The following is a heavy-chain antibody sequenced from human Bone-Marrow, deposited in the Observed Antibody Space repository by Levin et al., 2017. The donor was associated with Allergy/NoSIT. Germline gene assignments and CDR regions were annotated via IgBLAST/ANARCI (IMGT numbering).Heavy chain of an antibody. CDR2: VSISGVD. J-gene: IGHJ6*03. V-gene: IGHV3-23*01. D-gene: IGHD2-21*02. CDR3: VKLGDDFRPGRLYYMDV. Sequence: QRGESLKISCAASGFSFSNYAMNWVRQAPGKGLEWVAGVSISGVDYYADSVRGRFSIPRDNSRETLFLQMNSLRPEDTAIYHCVKLGDDFRPGRLYYMDVWGKGTSVTVSS. CDR1: GFSFSNYA.